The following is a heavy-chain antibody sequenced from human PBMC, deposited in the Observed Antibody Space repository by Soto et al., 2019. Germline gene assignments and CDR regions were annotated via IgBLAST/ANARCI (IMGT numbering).Heavy chain of an antibody. Sequence: SQTLSLTCAISGDSVSSNSAAWNWIRQSTSRGLEWLGRTYYRSKWYNDYAVSVKSRITINPDTSKNQFSLQLNSVTPEDTAVYYCARATYYYGSGSYYAFDIWGQGTMVTVSS. CDR1: GDSVSSNSAA. CDR2: TYYRSKWYN. V-gene: IGHV6-1*01. J-gene: IGHJ3*02. D-gene: IGHD3-10*01. CDR3: ARATYYYGSGSYYAFDI.